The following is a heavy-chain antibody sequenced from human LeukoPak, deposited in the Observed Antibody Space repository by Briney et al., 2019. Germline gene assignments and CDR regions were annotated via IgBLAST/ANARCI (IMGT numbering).Heavy chain of an antibody. CDR3: ARATLRGYSYGYGRLDY. CDR1: GGSISSSNW. CDR2: IYHSGST. Sequence: PSGTLSLTCAVSGGSISSSNWWSWVRQPPGEGLEWIGEIYHSGSTNYNPSLKSRVTISVDTSKNQFSLKLSSVTAADTAVYYCARATLRGYSYGYGRLDYWGQGTLVTVSS. V-gene: IGHV4-4*02. D-gene: IGHD5-18*01. J-gene: IGHJ4*02.